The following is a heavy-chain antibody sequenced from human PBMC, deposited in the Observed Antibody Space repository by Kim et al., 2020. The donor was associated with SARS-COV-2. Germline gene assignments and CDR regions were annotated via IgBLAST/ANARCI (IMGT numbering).Heavy chain of an antibody. CDR2: IYYGGTTP. J-gene: IGHJ3*02. CDR3: ERRNYYATGRPI. V-gene: IGHV4-39*01. Sequence: SETLSLTCIVSGSSLSSSSHYWVWIRQPPGKGLEWVGSIYYGGTTPVYNSTLKIRVAISADTSKIQFSLQLMSVNAADTAEYYCERRNYYATGRPIWGQGTRVTVSS. CDR1: GSSLSSSSHY. D-gene: IGHD3-10*01.